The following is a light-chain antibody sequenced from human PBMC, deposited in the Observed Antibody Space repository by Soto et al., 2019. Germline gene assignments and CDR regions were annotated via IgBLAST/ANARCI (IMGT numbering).Light chain of an antibody. J-gene: IGLJ2*01. CDR1: TGAVTSGHY. CDR2: DTS. Sequence: QTVVTQEPSLTVSPGGTVTLTCGSSTGAVTSGHYPYWFQKKPGQAPWTLIYDTSNKHSWTPARFSGSLLGGKAALTLSGAQPEDEAEYYCLLSYSGARVFGGGTKLTVL. CDR3: LLSYSGARV. V-gene: IGLV7-46*01.